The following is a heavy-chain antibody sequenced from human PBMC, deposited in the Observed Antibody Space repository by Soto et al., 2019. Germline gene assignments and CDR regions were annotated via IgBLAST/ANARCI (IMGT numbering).Heavy chain of an antibody. CDR1: GYTFTNYY. CDR2: INPSSGST. J-gene: IGHJ4*02. V-gene: IGHV1-46*01. CDR3: AREVERGSSYGYLEY. D-gene: IGHD5-18*01. Sequence: QVQLVQSGAEVRKPGASVKVSCKASGYTFTNYYIHCVRQAHGQGLEWMGIINPSSGSTSYAQKFPGSFTMTRDTSTSTVYMELSSLRFEDTAVYYCAREVERGSSYGYLEYWGQGTLVTVSS.